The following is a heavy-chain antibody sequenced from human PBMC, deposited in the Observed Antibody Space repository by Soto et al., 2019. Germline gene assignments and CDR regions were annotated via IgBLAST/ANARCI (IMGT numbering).Heavy chain of an antibody. CDR1: LFTFSKYG. J-gene: IGHJ4*02. CDR3: ARDDDNDANALDY. CDR2: IWNDGIRK. Sequence: GCLLMLSLAACLFTFSKYGMHWVRQAPGKGLEWVALIWNDGIRKVYVDAVKGRFTISRDNSKNTLDLQMNNLRDEDTAVYYCARDDDNDANALDYWGPGTLVTVPS. V-gene: IGHV3-33*01.